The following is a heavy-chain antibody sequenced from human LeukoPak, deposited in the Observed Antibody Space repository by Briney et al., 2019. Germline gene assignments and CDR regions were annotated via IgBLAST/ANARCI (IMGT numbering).Heavy chain of an antibody. J-gene: IGHJ4*02. CDR2: IKQDGSEK. V-gene: IGHV3-7*01. Sequence: GGSLRLSCAASGFTFSSYWMSWVRQAPGKGLEWVANIKQDGSEKYYVDSVKGRFTISRDNAKNSLYLQMNSLRAEDTAVYYCARDNEGLFGELVGYWGQGTLVTVSS. CDR1: GFTFSSYW. CDR3: ARDNEGLFGELVGY. D-gene: IGHD3-10*02.